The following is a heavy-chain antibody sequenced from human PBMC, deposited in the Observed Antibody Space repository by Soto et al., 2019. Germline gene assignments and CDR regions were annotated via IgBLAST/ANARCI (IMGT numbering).Heavy chain of an antibody. D-gene: IGHD2-15*01. V-gene: IGHV1-18*01. J-gene: IGHJ5*02. CDR1: GYTFTNYG. CDR3: ARNIVVVVAAAFDP. CDR2: ISTYNGNS. Sequence: QVQLVQSGAEVKKPGASVKVSCKASGYTFTNYGISWVRRAPGQGLEWMGWISTYNGNSNSAQKLQGRVTMTTDTSTSTAYMELRSLRSDDTAVYYCARNIVVVVAAAFDPWCQGTLVTVSS.